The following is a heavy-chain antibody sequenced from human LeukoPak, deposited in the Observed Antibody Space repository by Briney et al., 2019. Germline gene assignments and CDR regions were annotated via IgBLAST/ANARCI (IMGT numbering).Heavy chain of an antibody. V-gene: IGHV4-30-2*01. D-gene: IGHD3-16*01. J-gene: IGHJ4*02. Sequence: PSQTLSLTCAVSGGSISSGGYSWSWIRQPPGQGLEWIGYIYHSGSTYYNPSLKSRVTISVDRSKNQFSLKLSSVTAADTAMYYCARDSSVGGPFDYWGQGTLVTVSS. CDR2: IYHSGST. CDR1: GGSISSGGYS. CDR3: ARDSSVGGPFDY.